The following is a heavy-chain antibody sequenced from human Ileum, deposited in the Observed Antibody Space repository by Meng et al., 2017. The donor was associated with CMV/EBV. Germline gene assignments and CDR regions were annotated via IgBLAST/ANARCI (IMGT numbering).Heavy chain of an antibody. CDR2: IGSSGSGI. CDR1: GFTFSSYS. V-gene: IGHV3-21*06. J-gene: IGHJ4*02. Sequence: GESLKISCAASGFTFSSYSMDWLRQAPGKGLEWVASIGSSGSGIYYSESLKGRFTISRDNAKNSLFLQINNLRAEETAVYYCARDRLEGDYSGPGYWGQGTLVTVSS. CDR3: ARDRLEGDYSGPGY. D-gene: IGHD1-1*01.